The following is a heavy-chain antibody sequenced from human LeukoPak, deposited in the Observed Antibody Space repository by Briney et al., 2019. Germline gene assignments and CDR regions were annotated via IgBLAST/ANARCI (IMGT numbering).Heavy chain of an antibody. J-gene: IGHJ4*02. CDR3: AKGSPDIERSSGWFFDY. Sequence: GGSLRLSCAASGFTFSNYAMSWVRQAPGKGLEWVSAISGSGGSTYYADSVEGRFTISRDNSKNTLYLQMNSLRAEDTAVYYCAKGSPDIERSSGWFFDYWGQGTLVTVSS. CDR1: GFTFSNYA. V-gene: IGHV3-23*01. CDR2: ISGSGGST. D-gene: IGHD6-19*01.